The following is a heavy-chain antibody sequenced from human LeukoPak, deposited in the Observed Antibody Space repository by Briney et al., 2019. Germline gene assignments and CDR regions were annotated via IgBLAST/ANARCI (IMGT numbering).Heavy chain of an antibody. V-gene: IGHV1-2*02. J-gene: IGHJ4*02. CDR1: GYTFTDYY. Sequence: ASVKVSCKASGYTFTDYYFHWVRQAPGQGLEWMGWINPNSGGTNYAQNFQGRVTMTRDTSISTAYMELSGLTSDDTAVYYCARNRYGYNFGYWAQGTLVTVSS. CDR3: ARNRYGYNFGY. D-gene: IGHD5-24*01. CDR2: INPNSGGT.